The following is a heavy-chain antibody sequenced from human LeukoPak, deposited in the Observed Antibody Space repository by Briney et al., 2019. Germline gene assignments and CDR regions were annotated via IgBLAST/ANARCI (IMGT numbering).Heavy chain of an antibody. Sequence: SETLSLTCTVSGGSISSSSYYWGWIRQPPGKGLEWIGSIYYSGSTYYNPSLKSRVTLSVDTSKNQFSLKLSSVTAADTAVYYCARREAVSGFDPWGQGTLVTVSS. V-gene: IGHV4-39*01. D-gene: IGHD3-16*01. CDR3: ARREAVSGFDP. CDR1: GGSISSSSYY. J-gene: IGHJ5*02. CDR2: IYYSGST.